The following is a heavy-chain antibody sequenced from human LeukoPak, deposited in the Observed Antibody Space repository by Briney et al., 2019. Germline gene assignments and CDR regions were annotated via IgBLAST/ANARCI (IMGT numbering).Heavy chain of an antibody. Sequence: PGGSLRLSCAASGFTFSSYIMNWVRQAPGKGLEWVSSISSSSYIYYADSMKGRFTISRDNAKNSLYLQMNSLRAEDTAVYYCARDLRSGWYEGNYWGQGTLVTVSS. D-gene: IGHD6-19*01. J-gene: IGHJ4*02. CDR2: ISSSSYI. V-gene: IGHV3-21*01. CDR3: ARDLRSGWYEGNY. CDR1: GFTFSSYI.